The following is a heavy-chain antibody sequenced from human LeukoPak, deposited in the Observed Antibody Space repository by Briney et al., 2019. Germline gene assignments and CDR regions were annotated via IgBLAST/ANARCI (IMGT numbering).Heavy chain of an antibody. CDR2: IYSGGST. CDR3: ATETNGRHYDY. J-gene: IGHJ4*02. Sequence: GGSLRLSCAVSGFTVSSNYMSWVRQAPGKGLEWVSVIYSGGSTYYADSVKGRFTISRDNANNFLYLQMNSLRAEDTAVYYCATETNGRHYDYWGQGTLLTVSS. V-gene: IGHV3-53*01. CDR1: GFTVSSNY. D-gene: IGHD1-14*01.